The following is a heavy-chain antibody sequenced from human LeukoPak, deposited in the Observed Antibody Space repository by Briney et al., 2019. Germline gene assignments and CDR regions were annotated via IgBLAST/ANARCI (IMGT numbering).Heavy chain of an antibody. J-gene: IGHJ3*02. CDR2: INSDGSST. D-gene: IGHD5-12*01. CDR3: ARPIVATLDDAFDI. CDR1: GFTFSSYR. Sequence: GGSLRLSCAASGFTFSSYRMHWVRQAPERGLVWVSRINSDGSSTSYADSVKGRFTISRDNAKNTLYLQMNSLRAEDTAVYYCARPIVATLDDAFDIWGQGTMVTVSS. V-gene: IGHV3-74*01.